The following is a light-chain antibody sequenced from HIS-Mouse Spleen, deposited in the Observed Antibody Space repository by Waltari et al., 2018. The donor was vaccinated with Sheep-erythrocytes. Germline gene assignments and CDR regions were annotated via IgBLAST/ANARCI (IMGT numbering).Light chain of an antibody. CDR2: EGS. CDR1: SSAVGSYNL. Sequence: QSALTQPASVSGSPGQSITISCTATSSAVGSYNLVSWYQQHTGKAPKLMLYEGSKRPSGVSNRFSGSKSGNTASLTISGLQAEDEADYYCCSYAGSSTPWVFGGGTKLTVL. V-gene: IGLV2-23*01. J-gene: IGLJ3*02. CDR3: CSYAGSSTPWV.